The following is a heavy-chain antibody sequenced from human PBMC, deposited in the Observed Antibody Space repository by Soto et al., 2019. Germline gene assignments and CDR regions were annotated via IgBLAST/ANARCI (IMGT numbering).Heavy chain of an antibody. Sequence: GASVKVSCKASGGTFSSYAISWVRQAPGQGLEWMGGIIPIFGTANYAQKFQGRVTITADKSTSTAYMELSSLRSEDTAVYYCARDSLYYDFWTWGQGTLVNVSS. CDR2: IIPIFGTA. CDR3: ARDSLYYDFWT. J-gene: IGHJ5*02. D-gene: IGHD3-3*01. V-gene: IGHV1-69*06. CDR1: GGTFSSYA.